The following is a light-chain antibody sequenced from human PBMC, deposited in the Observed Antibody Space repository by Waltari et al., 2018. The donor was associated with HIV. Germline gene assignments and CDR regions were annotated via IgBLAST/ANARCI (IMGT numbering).Light chain of an antibody. Sequence: SSELTQEPAVSVALGQTVRITCQGDSLRSYYASWYQQKPGQAPVLVIYGKNNRPSGIPDRFSGSSSGNTASLTITGAQAEDEADYYCNSRDSSGNHFYVFGTGTKVTVL. J-gene: IGLJ1*01. CDR1: SLRSYY. CDR3: NSRDSSGNHFYV. CDR2: GKN. V-gene: IGLV3-19*01.